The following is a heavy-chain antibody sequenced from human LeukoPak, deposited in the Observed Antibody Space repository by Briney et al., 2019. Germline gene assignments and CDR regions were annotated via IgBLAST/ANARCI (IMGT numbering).Heavy chain of an antibody. J-gene: IGHJ6*03. D-gene: IGHD3-22*01. Sequence: GGSLRLSCAASGFTLSSYEMNWVRQAPGKGLEWVSYISSSGSTIYYADSVKGRFTISRDKAKNSLYLQMNSLRAEDTAVYYCARNYYDSSGYYFYCYYYMDVWGKRTTVTVSS. CDR3: ARNYYDSSGYYFYCYYYMDV. CDR1: GFTLSSYE. V-gene: IGHV3-48*03. CDR2: ISSSGSTI.